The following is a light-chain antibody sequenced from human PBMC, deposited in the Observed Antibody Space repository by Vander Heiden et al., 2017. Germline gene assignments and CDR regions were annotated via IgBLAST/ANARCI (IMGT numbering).Light chain of an antibody. CDR1: QSISSW. CDR3: QQYYSYSGT. V-gene: IGKV1-5*03. CDR2: KAS. J-gene: IGKJ1*01. Sequence: DIQMTQSPSTLSASVGDRVTITCRASQSISSWLAWYQQKPGKAPKLLIYKASSLESGVPSRCSGSGSGTEFTLTISSLQPDDFATYYCQQYYSYSGTFGQGTKVEIK.